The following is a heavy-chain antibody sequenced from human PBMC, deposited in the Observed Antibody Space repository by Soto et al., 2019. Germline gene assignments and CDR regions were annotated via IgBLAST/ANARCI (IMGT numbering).Heavy chain of an antibody. CDR3: ARGHYDYIWGSYRPVYFDY. CDR2: INAGNGNT. J-gene: IGHJ4*02. V-gene: IGHV1-3*01. CDR1: GYTFTSYA. D-gene: IGHD3-16*02. Sequence: ASVKVSCKASGYTFTSYAMHWVRQAPGQRLEWMGWINAGNGNTKYSQKFQGRVTITRDTSASTAYMELSSLRSEDTAVYYCARGHYDYIWGSYRPVYFDYWGQGTLVTVSS.